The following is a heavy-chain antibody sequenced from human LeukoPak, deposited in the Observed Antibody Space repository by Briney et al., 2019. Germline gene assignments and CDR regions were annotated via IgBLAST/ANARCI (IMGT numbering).Heavy chain of an antibody. J-gene: IGHJ6*03. CDR3: ARALYCSGGSCHYYYYYYMDV. CDR2: INHSGST. Sequence: SETPSLTCAVYGGSFSGYYWSWIRQPPGKGLEWIGEINHSGSTNYNPSLKSRVTISVDTSKNQFSLKLSSVTAADTAVYYCARALYCSGGSCHYYYYYYMDVWGKGTTVTVSS. D-gene: IGHD2-15*01. CDR1: GGSFSGYY. V-gene: IGHV4-34*01.